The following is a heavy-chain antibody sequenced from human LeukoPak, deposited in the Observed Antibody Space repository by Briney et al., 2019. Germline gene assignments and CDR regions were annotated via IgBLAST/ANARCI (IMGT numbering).Heavy chain of an antibody. J-gene: IGHJ4*02. Sequence: GGSLRLSCAASGFTFSSYWMSWVRQAPGKGLEWVANIKQDGGEKYYVDSVKSRFTISRDNAKNPLYLQMNSLRAEDTAVYYCASHSGSHLGRWGQGTLVTVSS. V-gene: IGHV3-7*03. CDR3: ASHSGSHLGR. D-gene: IGHD1-26*01. CDR2: IKQDGGEK. CDR1: GFTFSSYW.